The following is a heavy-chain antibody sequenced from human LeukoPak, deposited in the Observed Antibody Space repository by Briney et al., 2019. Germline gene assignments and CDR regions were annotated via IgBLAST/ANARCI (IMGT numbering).Heavy chain of an antibody. J-gene: IGHJ4*02. CDR2: INHSGST. V-gene: IGHV4-34*01. D-gene: IGHD2-2*03. CDR3: ARGLDIVVVPAAALYFDD. CDR1: GGSFSGYY. Sequence: SETLSLTCAVYGGSFSGYYWSWIRQPTGKGLEWIGEINHSGSTNYNPSLKSRVTISVDTSKNQFSLKLSSVTAADTAVYYCARGLDIVVVPAAALYFDDWGQGTLVTVSS.